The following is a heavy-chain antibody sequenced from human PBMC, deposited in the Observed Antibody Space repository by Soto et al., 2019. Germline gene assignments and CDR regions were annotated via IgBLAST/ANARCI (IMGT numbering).Heavy chain of an antibody. CDR1: GGSISSSTYY. Sequence: SETLSLTCTVSGGSISSSTYYWGWIRQPPGKGLEWIGTISYSGITYYNPSLKSRVTISVDTSNNQFSLKLSSVTAADTAVYYCASLYGDYVSYWGQGTLVTVSS. D-gene: IGHD4-17*01. CDR2: ISYSGIT. V-gene: IGHV4-39*01. J-gene: IGHJ4*02. CDR3: ASLYGDYVSY.